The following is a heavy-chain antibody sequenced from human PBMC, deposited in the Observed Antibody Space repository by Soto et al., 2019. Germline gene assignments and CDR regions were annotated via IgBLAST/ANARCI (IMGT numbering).Heavy chain of an antibody. V-gene: IGHV4-31*03. CDR3: AIRAGNNWFDP. CDR1: GGSISSGGYY. J-gene: IGHJ5*02. Sequence: QVQLQESGPGLVKPSQTLSLTCTVSGGSISSGGYYWSWIRQHPGKGLEWIGYIYYSGSTYYNPSLKSRGSMSVDTSKSHCSFKLGSVAAGDTAVYSCAIRAGNNWFDPWGQGTLVTVSS. D-gene: IGHD3-10*01. CDR2: IYYSGST.